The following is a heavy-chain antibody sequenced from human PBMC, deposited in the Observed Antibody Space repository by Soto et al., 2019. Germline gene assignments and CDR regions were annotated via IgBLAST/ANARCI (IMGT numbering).Heavy chain of an antibody. Sequence: QVQLQESGPGLVKPSETLSLTCTVSGGSISSYYWSWIRRPPGKGLEWIGYIYYSGSTNYTPSIKSRVTISVDTSKNQSSLKLRSVIAADTAVYYCARRHGTVALRGVFDYGGQGTLGTVST. V-gene: IGHV4-59*08. CDR2: IYYSGST. D-gene: IGHD4-17*01. J-gene: IGHJ4*02. CDR1: GGSISSYY. CDR3: ARRHGTVALRGVFDY.